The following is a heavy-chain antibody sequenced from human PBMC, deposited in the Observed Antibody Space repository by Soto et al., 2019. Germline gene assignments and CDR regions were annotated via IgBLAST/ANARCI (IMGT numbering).Heavy chain of an antibody. Sequence: ASLKISCKASGYTFTSYDINWVRQATGQGLEWMGWMNPNSGNTGYAQKFQGRVTMTRNTSISTAYMELSSLRSEDTAVYYCARGLPSSSGWYPDAFDIWGQGTMVTVSS. CDR1: GYTFTSYD. J-gene: IGHJ3*02. D-gene: IGHD6-19*01. V-gene: IGHV1-8*01. CDR3: ARGLPSSSGWYPDAFDI. CDR2: MNPNSGNT.